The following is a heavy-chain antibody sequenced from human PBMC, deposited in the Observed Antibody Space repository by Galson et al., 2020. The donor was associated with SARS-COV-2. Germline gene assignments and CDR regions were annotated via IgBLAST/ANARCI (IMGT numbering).Heavy chain of an antibody. V-gene: IGHV3-23*01. CDR3: AKDPYDGATGAEYFQN. J-gene: IGHJ1*01. CDR2: LSGSGVST. D-gene: IGHD3-9*01. CDR1: GFTFNTYA. Sequence: GESLKTSCAASGFTFNTYAMSWVRQAPGKGLEWVSTLSGSGVSTYYADSVKGRFTISRDNSKSTLYLQMNSLRAEDTAIYYCAKDPYDGATGAEYFQNWGLGTLVTVSS.